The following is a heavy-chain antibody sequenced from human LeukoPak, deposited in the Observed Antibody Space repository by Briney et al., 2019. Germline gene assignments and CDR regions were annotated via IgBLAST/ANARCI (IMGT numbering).Heavy chain of an antibody. CDR1: GFTFDDYA. Sequence: GGSLRLSCAASGFTFDDYAMHWVRLAPGKGLEWVSGISWNSGSIGYADSVKGRFTISRDNAKNSLYLQMNSLRAEDTALYYCAKGYSGWYNYFDYWGQGTLVTVSS. J-gene: IGHJ4*02. CDR3: AKGYSGWYNYFDY. V-gene: IGHV3-9*01. CDR2: ISWNSGSI. D-gene: IGHD6-19*01.